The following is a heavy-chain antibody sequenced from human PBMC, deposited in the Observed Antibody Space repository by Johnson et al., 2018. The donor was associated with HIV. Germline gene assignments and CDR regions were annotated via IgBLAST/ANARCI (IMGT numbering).Heavy chain of an antibody. V-gene: IGHV3-30*04. Sequence: QVQLVESGGGLVQPGRSLRLSCAASGLTFGSYPLHWVRQAPGRGLEWVAVISYDGSNKYYADSVKGRFTISRANSKNTLYLQMNSLRAEDTAVYYCARGGSIAARRDAFDIWGQGTMVTVSS. CDR1: GLTFGSYP. CDR2: ISYDGSNK. CDR3: ARGGSIAARRDAFDI. J-gene: IGHJ3*02. D-gene: IGHD6-6*01.